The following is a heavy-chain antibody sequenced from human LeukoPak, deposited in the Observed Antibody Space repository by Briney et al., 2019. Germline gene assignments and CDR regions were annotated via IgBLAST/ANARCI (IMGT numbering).Heavy chain of an antibody. Sequence: ASVKVSCKASGYTFSNYGISWVRQAPGQGLEWMGWISAYNANTSYAQKLQGRVTLTADTSTSTAYMELRSLRSDDTALYYCARDGKYYYYYMDVWGKGTTVTISS. J-gene: IGHJ6*03. CDR2: ISAYNANT. V-gene: IGHV1-18*01. CDR3: ARDGKYYYYYMDV. CDR1: GYTFSNYG.